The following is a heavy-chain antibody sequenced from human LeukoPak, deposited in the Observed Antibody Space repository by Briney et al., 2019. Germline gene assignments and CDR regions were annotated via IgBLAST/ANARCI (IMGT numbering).Heavy chain of an antibody. CDR2: ITSNGSTI. D-gene: IGHD3-10*01. Sequence: HTGGSLRLSCAASGFTISSYETNCIRQAPGKGIQRLSYITSNGSTIYYADSVKGRFTISRDNAKNSLYLQMNSLRAEDTAVYYCARDSYYYGSGSPDYFDYWGQGTLVTVSS. V-gene: IGHV3-48*03. CDR3: ARDSYYYGSGSPDYFDY. J-gene: IGHJ4*02. CDR1: GFTISSYE.